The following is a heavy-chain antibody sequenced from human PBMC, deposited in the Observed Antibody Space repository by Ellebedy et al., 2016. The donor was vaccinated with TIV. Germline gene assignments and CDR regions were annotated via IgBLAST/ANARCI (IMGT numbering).Heavy chain of an antibody. D-gene: IGHD2-15*01. CDR3: ARGWHQPDY. CDR2: IYYSGST. J-gene: IGHJ4*02. Sequence: SETLSLTCTVSGGSISSYYWSWIRQPPGKGLEWIGYIYYSGSTNYNPSLKSRVTISVDTSKNQFSLKLSSVTAADTAVYYCARGWHQPDYWGQGTLVTVSS. V-gene: IGHV4-59*01. CDR1: GGSISSYY.